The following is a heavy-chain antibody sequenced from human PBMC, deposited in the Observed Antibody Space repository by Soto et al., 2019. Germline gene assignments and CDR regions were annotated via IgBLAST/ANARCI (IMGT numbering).Heavy chain of an antibody. V-gene: IGHV1-69*02. CDR1: GDTFSFYS. Sequence: QVQLVQSGAEVKKPGSSVRVSCKASGDTFSFYSINWVRQAPGLGLEWMGRINPILSMSNYAQRFQGRVTRTPEXXTGTAYMELSSLRSEDTAMYYCASSYGSGYRAFDYWGQGALVTVSS. CDR2: INPILSMS. CDR3: ASSYGSGYRAFDY. J-gene: IGHJ4*02. D-gene: IGHD3-10*01.